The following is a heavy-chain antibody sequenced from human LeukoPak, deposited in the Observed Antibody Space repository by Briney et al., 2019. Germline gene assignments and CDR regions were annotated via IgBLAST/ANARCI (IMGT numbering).Heavy chain of an antibody. CDR3: ARENYYDSSGYSYAFDI. D-gene: IGHD3-22*01. CDR1: SGSFRTYY. V-gene: IGHV4-59*01. J-gene: IGHJ3*02. CDR2: IFYNEGT. Sequence: SETLSLTCTVSSGSFRTYYWSWIRQPPGKGLEWIGYIFYNEGTSYNPSLKSRVTISVDTSKNQFSLKLSSVTAADTAVYYCARENYYDSSGYSYAFDIWGQGTMVTVSS.